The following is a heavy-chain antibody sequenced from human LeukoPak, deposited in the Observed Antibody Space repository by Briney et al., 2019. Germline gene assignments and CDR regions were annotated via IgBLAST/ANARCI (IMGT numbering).Heavy chain of an antibody. V-gene: IGHV3-33*01. CDR1: GFTFSSYG. J-gene: IGHJ4*02. CDR3: ARDLDSYFQTFDY. CDR2: IWYDGSNK. D-gene: IGHD3-10*01. Sequence: GGSLRLSCAASGFTFSSYGMHWVRQAPGKGLEWVAVIWYDGSNKYYANSVKGRFTISRDNSKNTLHLQMNSLRAEDTAVYYCARDLDSYFQTFDYWGQGTLVTVSS.